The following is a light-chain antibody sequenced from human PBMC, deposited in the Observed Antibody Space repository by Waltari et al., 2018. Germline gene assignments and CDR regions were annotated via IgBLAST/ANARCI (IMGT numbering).Light chain of an antibody. CDR3: QQRSNWPPWT. CDR2: DAS. CDR1: QSVSSY. Sequence: EIVLTQSPATLSLSPGERATLSCRASQSVSSYLAWYQQKPGQAPRLLIYDASNRATGIPARFSGSGSGTDFTLPISSLGPEDFAVYYCQQRSNWPPWTFGQGTKVEIK. V-gene: IGKV3-11*01. J-gene: IGKJ1*01.